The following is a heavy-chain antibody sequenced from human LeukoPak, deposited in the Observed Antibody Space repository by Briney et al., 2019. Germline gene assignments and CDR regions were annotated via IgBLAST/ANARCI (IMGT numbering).Heavy chain of an antibody. CDR1: GASISNYY. V-gene: IGHV4-59*12. CDR3: ARRTIAAAGTGWFDP. CDR2: VSYSGRT. Sequence: PSETLSLTCTVSGASISNYYWSWIRQPQGKGLECIGYVSYSGRTNHNPSLKSRVTISADTSKNQFSLKLSSVTAADTAVYYCARRTIAAAGTGWFDPWGQGTLVTVSS. J-gene: IGHJ5*02. D-gene: IGHD6-13*01.